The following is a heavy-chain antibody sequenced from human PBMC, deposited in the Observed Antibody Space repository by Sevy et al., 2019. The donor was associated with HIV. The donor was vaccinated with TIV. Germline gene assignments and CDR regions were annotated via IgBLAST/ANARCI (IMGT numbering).Heavy chain of an antibody. CDR1: GGSFSTNH. V-gene: IGHV4-34*01. CDR2: INDSGST. D-gene: IGHD2-2*01. Sequence: SVTLSLTCAVYGGSFSTNHWSWVRQSPGKGLQYIGEINDSGSTYYNPSFKSRVIMSVDTSRNQFSLNLRFVTAADTAVYFCARGRSRFQIPGFYGMDVWGQGTTVTVSS. J-gene: IGHJ6*02. CDR3: ARGRSRFQIPGFYGMDV.